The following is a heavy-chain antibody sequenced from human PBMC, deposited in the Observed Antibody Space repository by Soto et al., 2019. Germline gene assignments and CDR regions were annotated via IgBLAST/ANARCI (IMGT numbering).Heavy chain of an antibody. CDR1: GGSISSGDYY. CDR2: IYYSGST. J-gene: IGHJ4*02. Sequence: QVQLQESGPGLVKPSQTLSLTCTVSGGSISSGDYYWSWIRQPPGKGLEWIGYIYYSGSTYYNPSLTGLVTISVDPSKTQFSLNLSSVTAADTAVYYCARAQGSGFLVSWGQGTLVTVSS. CDR3: ARAQGSGFLVS. V-gene: IGHV4-30-4*01. D-gene: IGHD3-10*01.